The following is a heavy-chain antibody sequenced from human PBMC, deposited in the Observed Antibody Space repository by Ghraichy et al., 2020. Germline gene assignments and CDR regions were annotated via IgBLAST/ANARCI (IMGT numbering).Heavy chain of an antibody. Sequence: ASVKVSCKASGYTFTGYYMHWVRQAPGQGLEWMGWINPNSGGTNYAQKFQDRVTMTRDTSISTAYMELSRLRSDDTAVYYCASEVVVAATPYRYYYFGMDFWGKETTVIVSS. D-gene: IGHD2-15*01. J-gene: IGHJ6*04. CDR2: INPNSGGT. CDR1: GYTFTGYY. CDR3: ASEVVVAATPYRYYYFGMDF. V-gene: IGHV1-2*02.